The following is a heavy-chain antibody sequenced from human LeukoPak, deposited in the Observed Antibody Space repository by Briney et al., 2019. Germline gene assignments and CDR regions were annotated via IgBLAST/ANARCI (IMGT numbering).Heavy chain of an antibody. J-gene: IGHJ4*02. Sequence: GASVKVSCKASGYTFTGYYMHWVRQAPGQGLEWMGWINPNSGGTNYAQKFQGRVTMTRDTSISTAYMELSRLRSDDTAVYYCASFHCTNGVCYNDYWGQGTLVTVSS. D-gene: IGHD2-8*01. CDR3: ASFHCTNGVCYNDY. CDR2: INPNSGGT. V-gene: IGHV1-2*02. CDR1: GYTFTGYY.